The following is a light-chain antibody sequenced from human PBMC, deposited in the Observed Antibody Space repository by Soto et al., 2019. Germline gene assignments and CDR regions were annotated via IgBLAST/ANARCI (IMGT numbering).Light chain of an antibody. CDR2: WAS. Sequence: DIVMTQSPESLAVSLGERATINCKSSQSVLYSSNNKNYLNWYQQKPGQPPKLLIYWASTRESGVPDRFSGSGSGTDFTLTISSLQAEDVAVYYCQQYYSTPITFGQGTRLEIK. J-gene: IGKJ5*01. V-gene: IGKV4-1*01. CDR3: QQYYSTPIT. CDR1: QSVLYSSNNKNY.